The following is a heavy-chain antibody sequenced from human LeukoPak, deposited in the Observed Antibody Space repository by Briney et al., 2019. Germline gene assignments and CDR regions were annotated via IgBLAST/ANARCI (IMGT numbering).Heavy chain of an antibody. J-gene: IGHJ4*02. D-gene: IGHD6-19*01. CDR3: AKDLDKAVAGTFFY. CDR2: ISGSGGST. V-gene: IGHV3-23*01. Sequence: GGSLRHSCAASGFTFSSYAMSWVRQAPGKGLEWVSAISGSGGSTYYADSVKGRFTISRDNSKNTLYLQMNSLRAEDTAVYYCAKDLDKAVAGTFFYWGQGTLVTVSS. CDR1: GFTFSSYA.